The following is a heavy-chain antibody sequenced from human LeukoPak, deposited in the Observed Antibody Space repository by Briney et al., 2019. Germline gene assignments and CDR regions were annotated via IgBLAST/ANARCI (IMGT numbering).Heavy chain of an antibody. CDR2: ISAYNGNT. Sequence: ASVKVSCKASGYTFTSYGISWVRQAPGQGLEWMGWISAYNGNTNYAQKLQGRVTMTTDTSTSTAYMELRSLRSDDTAVYYCAREVTTYYYDSSGYSPFDYWGQGTLVTASS. CDR1: GYTFTSYG. J-gene: IGHJ4*02. D-gene: IGHD3-22*01. V-gene: IGHV1-18*01. CDR3: AREVTTYYYDSSGYSPFDY.